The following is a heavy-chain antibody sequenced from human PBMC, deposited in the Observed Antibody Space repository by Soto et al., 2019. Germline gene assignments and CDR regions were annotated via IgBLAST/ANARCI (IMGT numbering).Heavy chain of an antibody. CDR3: VKIVKRPTPTYYYGMDV. D-gene: IGHD1-1*01. V-gene: IGHV3-30*18. J-gene: IGHJ6*02. Sequence: GGSLRLSCAASGFTFSSYGMHWVRQAPGKGLEWVAVISYDGSNKYYADSVKGRFTISRDNSKNTLYLQMNSLRAEDTAVYYCVKIVKRPTPTYYYGMDVWGQGTTVTVSS. CDR1: GFTFSSYG. CDR2: ISYDGSNK.